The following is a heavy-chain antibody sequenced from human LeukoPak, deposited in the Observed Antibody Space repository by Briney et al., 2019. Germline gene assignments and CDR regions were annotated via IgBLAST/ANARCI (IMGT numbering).Heavy chain of an antibody. J-gene: IGHJ4*02. D-gene: IGHD6-13*01. V-gene: IGHV3-9*01. CDR1: GFTFDDYA. CDR2: ISWNSGSI. Sequence: GGSLRLSCAASGFTFDDYAMHWVRQAPGKGLEWVSGISWNSGSIGYADSVKGRFTISRDNAKNSLYLQMNSLRAEDTAVYYCAKDRGSSWYEYYFDYWGQGTLVTVSS. CDR3: AKDRGSSWYEYYFDY.